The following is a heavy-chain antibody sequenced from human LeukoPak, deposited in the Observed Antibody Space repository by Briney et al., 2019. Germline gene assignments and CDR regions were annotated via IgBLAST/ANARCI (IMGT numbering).Heavy chain of an antibody. CDR1: GYTFTGYY. J-gene: IGHJ5*02. CDR3: ARGGLGYCSGGSCPNNWFDR. D-gene: IGHD2-15*01. Sequence: ASVKVSCKASGYTFTGYYMHWVRQAPGQGLEWMGWINPNSGGTNYAQKFQGRVTMTRDTSISTAYMELSRLRSDDTAVYYCARGGLGYCSGGSCPNNWFDRWGQGTLVTASS. CDR2: INPNSGGT. V-gene: IGHV1-2*02.